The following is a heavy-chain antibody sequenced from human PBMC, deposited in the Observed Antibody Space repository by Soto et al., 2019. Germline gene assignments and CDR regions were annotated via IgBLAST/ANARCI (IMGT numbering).Heavy chain of an antibody. CDR2: IKQDGGNE. CDR3: ARDSGGSGYEFDY. V-gene: IGHV3-7*01. D-gene: IGHD3-22*01. J-gene: IGHJ4*02. Sequence: GGSLRLSCAASGFTFSSYWMSWVRQAPGKGLEWVANIKQDGGNEYYADSVRGRFTISRDNSKNTLYLQMNSLTDEDTAVYYCARDSGGSGYEFDYWGQGTLVTVSS. CDR1: GFTFSSYW.